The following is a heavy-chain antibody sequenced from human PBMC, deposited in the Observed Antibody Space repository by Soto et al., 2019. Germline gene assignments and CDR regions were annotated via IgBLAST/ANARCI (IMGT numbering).Heavy chain of an antibody. D-gene: IGHD6-19*01. CDR2: ISGGGGGT. CDR1: GFTFSSYG. CDR3: AKDTHNSGWYSFEY. J-gene: IGHJ4*02. V-gene: IGHV3-23*01. Sequence: GGSLRLSCAASGFTFSSYGMSWVRQAPGKGLEWVSVISGGGGGTYYADSVKGRFTISRDNSKNTLYLQMNSLRAEDTAVYYCAKDTHNSGWYSFEYWGQGTLVTVSS.